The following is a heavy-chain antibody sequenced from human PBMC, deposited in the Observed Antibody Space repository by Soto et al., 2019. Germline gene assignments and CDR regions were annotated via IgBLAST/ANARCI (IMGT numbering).Heavy chain of an antibody. D-gene: IGHD3-9*01. Sequence: GGSLRLSCVASGFSLANYPMNWVRQTPGKGLEWISYSSPRGDTIYYADSVEGRFTISRDNARNSLSLHMSSRRDEDSALYYCARGRHSHVGWTEYFESWGPGVPVAVSS. CDR1: GFSLANYP. V-gene: IGHV3-48*02. CDR2: SSPRGDTI. J-gene: IGHJ4*02. CDR3: ARGRHSHVGWTEYFES.